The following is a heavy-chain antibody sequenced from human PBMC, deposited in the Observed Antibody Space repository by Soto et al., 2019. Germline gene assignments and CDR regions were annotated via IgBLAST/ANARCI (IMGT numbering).Heavy chain of an antibody. CDR1: GGTFSSYA. CDR3: ARQYIAAAETDYYYGMDV. Sequence: QVQLVQSGAEVKKPGSSVKVSCKASGGTFSSYAISWVRQAPGQGLEWMGGIIPIFGTANYAQKFQGRVTITADESTRTAYMELSSLRSEDTAVYYCARQYIAAAETDYYYGMDVCGQGTTVTVSS. CDR2: IIPIFGTA. V-gene: IGHV1-69*01. D-gene: IGHD6-13*01. J-gene: IGHJ6*02.